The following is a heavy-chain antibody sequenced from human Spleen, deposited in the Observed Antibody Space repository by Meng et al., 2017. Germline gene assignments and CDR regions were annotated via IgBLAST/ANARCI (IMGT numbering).Heavy chain of an antibody. V-gene: IGHV4-30-4*01. CDR2: IYNTGYS. D-gene: IGHD5-18*01. J-gene: IGHJ4*02. CDR3: ARETVYSFIGGPFEY. Sequence: QVKLRESGPGLVKPSQTLPLTCTASGASISSGEFYWSWLRQSPGKGLEWIGYIYNTGYSFYNPSLRSRVTLSIDTSNNQFSLRLTSMSAADTAVYYCARETVYSFIGGPFEYWGQGVLVTVSS. CDR1: GASISSGEFY.